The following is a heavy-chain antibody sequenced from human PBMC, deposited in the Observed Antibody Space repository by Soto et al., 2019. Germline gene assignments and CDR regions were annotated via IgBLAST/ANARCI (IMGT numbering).Heavy chain of an antibody. D-gene: IGHD3-10*01. CDR1: GYTFTSYD. J-gene: IGHJ4*02. CDR2: MNPNSSNT. Sequence: GASVKVSCKASGYTFTSYDINWVRQATGQGLEWMGWMNPNSSNTGYAQKFQGRVTMTRNTSISTAYMELSSLRSEDTAVYYCATSYYGSGSRALIKSLSDYWGQGTLVTVLL. V-gene: IGHV1-8*01. CDR3: ATSYYGSGSRALIKSLSDY.